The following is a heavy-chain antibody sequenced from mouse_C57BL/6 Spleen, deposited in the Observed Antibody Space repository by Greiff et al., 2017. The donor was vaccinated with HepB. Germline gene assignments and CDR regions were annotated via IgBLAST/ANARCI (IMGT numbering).Heavy chain of an antibody. V-gene: IGHV1-15*01. Sequence: QVHVKQSGAELVRPGASVTLSCKASGYTFTDYEMHWVKQTPVHGLEWIGAIDPETGGTAYNQKFKGKAILTADKSSSTAYMELRSLTSEDSAVYYCTKVLDTPYWGQGTLVTVSA. CDR2: IDPETGGT. CDR3: TKVLDTPY. D-gene: IGHD3-2*01. CDR1: GYTFTDYE. J-gene: IGHJ3*01.